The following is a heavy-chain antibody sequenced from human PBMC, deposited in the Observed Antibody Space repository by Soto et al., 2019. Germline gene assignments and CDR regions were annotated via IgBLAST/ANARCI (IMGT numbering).Heavy chain of an antibody. CDR2: INSDGSST. Sequence: RLSCAASGCTFSSFWMHWVRQAPGKGLVWVSRINSDGSSTSYADSVKGRFTISRDNAKNTLYLQMNSLRAEDTAVYYCARAPRSGYCSGGSCYYYYYGMDVWGQGTTVTVSS. V-gene: IGHV3-74*01. D-gene: IGHD2-15*01. CDR3: ARAPRSGYCSGGSCYYYYYGMDV. J-gene: IGHJ6*02. CDR1: GCTFSSFW.